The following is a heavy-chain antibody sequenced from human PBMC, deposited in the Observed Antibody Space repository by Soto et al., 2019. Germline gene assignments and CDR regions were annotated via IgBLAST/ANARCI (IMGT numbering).Heavy chain of an antibody. CDR2: INPYSGGA. J-gene: IGHJ5*02. CDR1: GYTFTGYF. CDR3: ARVIRGAYYNSPLDT. Sequence: GASVKVSCKASGYTFTGYFMHWLRQAPGQGLEWMGWINPYSGGADYARSFQGRVTMTRDTSISTVHMELSRLRFDDTAVYYCARVIRGAYYNSPLDTWGQGTVVTVSS. V-gene: IGHV1-2*02. D-gene: IGHD3-10*01.